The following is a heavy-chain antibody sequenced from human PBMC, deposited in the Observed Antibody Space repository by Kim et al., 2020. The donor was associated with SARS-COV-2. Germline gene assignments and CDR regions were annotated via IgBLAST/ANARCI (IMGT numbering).Heavy chain of an antibody. CDR2: IDPSDSYT. V-gene: IGHV5-10-1*01. J-gene: IGHJ4*02. D-gene: IGHD3-10*01. Sequence: GESLKISCKGFGYSFTSQWNSWVRQMSGKGLEWMGRIDPSDSYTNYSPSLQGHVTISADKSISTAYLQWSSLKASDTAMYYCARHKYYGSGSSDDWGQGTLVTVSS. CDR3: ARHKYYGSGSSDD. CDR1: GYSFTSQW.